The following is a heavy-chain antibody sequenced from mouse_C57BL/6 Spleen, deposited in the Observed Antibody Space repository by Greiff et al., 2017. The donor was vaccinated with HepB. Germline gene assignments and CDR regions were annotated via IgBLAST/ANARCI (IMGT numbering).Heavy chain of an antibody. V-gene: IGHV1-80*01. CDR1: GYAFSSYW. D-gene: IGHD2-3*01. CDR2: IYPGDGDT. Sequence: VQLQQSGAELVKPGASVKIPCKASGYAFSSYWMNWVKQRPGKGLEWIGQIYPGDGDTNYNGKFKGKATLTADKSSSTAYMQLSSLTSEDSAVYFCARGGGYYQAWFAYWGQGTLVTVSA. J-gene: IGHJ3*01. CDR3: ARGGGYYQAWFAY.